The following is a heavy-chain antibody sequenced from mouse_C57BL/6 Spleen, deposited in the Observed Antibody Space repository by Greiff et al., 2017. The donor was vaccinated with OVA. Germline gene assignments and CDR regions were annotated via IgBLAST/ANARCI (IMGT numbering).Heavy chain of an antibody. D-gene: IGHD1-1*01. CDR3: TRWYYGSSYGDAMDY. J-gene: IGHJ4*01. CDR2: IYPGNSDT. Sequence: VQLQQSGTVLARPGASVKMSCKTSGYTFTSYWMHWVKQRPGQGLEWIGAIYPGNSDTSYNQKFKGKAKLTAVTSASTAYMELSSLTNEDSAVYYCTRWYYGSSYGDAMDYWGQGTSVTVSS. V-gene: IGHV1-5*01. CDR1: GYTFTSYW.